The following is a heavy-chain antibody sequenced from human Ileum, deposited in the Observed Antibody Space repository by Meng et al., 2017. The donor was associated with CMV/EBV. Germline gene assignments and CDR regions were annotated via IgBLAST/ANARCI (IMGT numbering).Heavy chain of an antibody. CDR3: ARRAGGITRTYFDY. Sequence: GEALKISCAASVFTFSSFWMSWVRQAPGRGLEWGANINVDGSETYDVDSLKGRFTISRDNAKNSVFLQVNSLRAEDTAFYYCARRAGGITRTYFDYWGQGTLVTVSS. J-gene: IGHJ4*02. D-gene: IGHD1-20*01. CDR2: INVDGSET. V-gene: IGHV3-7*01. CDR1: VFTFSSFW.